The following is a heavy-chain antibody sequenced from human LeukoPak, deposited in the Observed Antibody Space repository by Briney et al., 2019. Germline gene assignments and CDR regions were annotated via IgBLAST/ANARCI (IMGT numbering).Heavy chain of an antibody. J-gene: IGHJ4*02. CDR3: ARVGSMVRGVHFDY. D-gene: IGHD3-10*01. V-gene: IGHV3-53*01. CDR2: IYSHGGT. Sequence: SIIYSHGGTYYADSVRGRFTISRDNSKNPLYLQMNSLRAEDTAVYYCARVGSMVRGVHFDYWGQGTLVTVSS.